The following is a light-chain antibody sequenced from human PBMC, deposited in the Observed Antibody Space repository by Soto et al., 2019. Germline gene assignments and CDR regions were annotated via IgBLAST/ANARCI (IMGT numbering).Light chain of an antibody. Sequence: DIQMTHSPSSLSASVLYIVTITSRSSQSIINSLNLYQHKPGKAPNLLIYGASGLQSGGPSRCSGSGSGTDFTLTISSLQREDFATDYCQKSFDSSWKFGQGTKVDIK. J-gene: IGKJ1*01. V-gene: IGKV1-39*01. CDR2: GAS. CDR1: QSIINS. CDR3: QKSFDSSWK.